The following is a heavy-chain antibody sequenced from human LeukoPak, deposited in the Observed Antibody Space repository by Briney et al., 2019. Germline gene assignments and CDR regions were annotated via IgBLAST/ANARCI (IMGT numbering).Heavy chain of an antibody. Sequence: GGSLRLSCAASGFTFSTYWMSWVRQAPGKGLEWLANIKEDGTGKNHVDSVKGRFTISRDNAKDSLYLQMNGLRGEDTAVYYCAREIPQQLVAMDVWGQGTTVTVSS. CDR2: IKEDGTGK. CDR1: GFTFSTYW. CDR3: AREIPQQLVAMDV. J-gene: IGHJ6*02. D-gene: IGHD6-13*01. V-gene: IGHV3-7*04.